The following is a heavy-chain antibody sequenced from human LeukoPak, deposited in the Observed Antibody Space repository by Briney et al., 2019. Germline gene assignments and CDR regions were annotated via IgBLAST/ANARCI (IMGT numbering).Heavy chain of an antibody. CDR2: ISYDGSDK. D-gene: IGHD1-1*01. J-gene: IGHJ6*03. CDR1: GFTFSTYA. V-gene: IGHV3-30*04. Sequence: PGGSLRLSCAASGFTFSTYAMHWVRQAPGKGLDWVAVISYDGSDKYSADSVKGRFTISRDNSKNTLYLQMNSLRAEDTAVYYCARCGYNGSSYYYYYYMDVWGKGTTVTVSS. CDR3: ARCGYNGSSYYYYYYMDV.